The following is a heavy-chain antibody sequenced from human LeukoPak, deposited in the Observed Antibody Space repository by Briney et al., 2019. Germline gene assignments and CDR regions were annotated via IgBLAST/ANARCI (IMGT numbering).Heavy chain of an antibody. J-gene: IGHJ4*02. CDR2: ISYDGSNK. Sequence: PGRSLRLSCAASGFTLSSYGMHWVRQAPGKGLEWVAVISYDGSNKYYADSVKGRFTISRDNSKNTLYLQMNSLRAEDTAVYYCAKDSGWYYFDYWGQGTLVTVST. D-gene: IGHD6-19*01. CDR3: AKDSGWYYFDY. V-gene: IGHV3-30*18. CDR1: GFTLSSYG.